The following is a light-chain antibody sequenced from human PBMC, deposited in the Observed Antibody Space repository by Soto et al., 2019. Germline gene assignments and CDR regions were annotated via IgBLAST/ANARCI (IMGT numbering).Light chain of an antibody. CDR1: QSISSY. Sequence: DIQMTQSPSSLSASVGDRVTITCRASQSISSYLNWYQQKPGKAPKLLIYAAYSLQSGVTSRFSGSGSGTDFTLTISSLQPEDFATYYCQQSYSTSSWTFGQGTKVEIK. J-gene: IGKJ1*01. CDR2: AAY. V-gene: IGKV1-39*01. CDR3: QQSYSTSSWT.